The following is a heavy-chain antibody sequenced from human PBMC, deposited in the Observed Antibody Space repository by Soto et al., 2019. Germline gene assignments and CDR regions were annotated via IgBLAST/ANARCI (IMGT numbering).Heavy chain of an antibody. CDR3: ARSALIVGGTQWFDP. V-gene: IGHV4-59*01. J-gene: IGHJ5*02. Sequence: SETLSLTCTVSGGSISRSYWSWIRKSPGKGLEWIGYSYYSGGINYNPSLNSRVSISVDTSKNQFSLKLSSVTAADTALYYCARSALIVGGTQWFDPWGQGTLVTVSS. CDR1: GGSISRSY. CDR2: SYYSGGI. D-gene: IGHD1-26*01.